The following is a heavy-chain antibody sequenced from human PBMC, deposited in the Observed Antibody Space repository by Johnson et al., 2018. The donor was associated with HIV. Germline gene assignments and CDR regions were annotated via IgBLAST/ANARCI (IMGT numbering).Heavy chain of an antibody. D-gene: IGHD1-26*01. CDR2: IRSETYSYAT. Sequence: VQLVESGGGLVQPDGSLKLSCAASGFTVSDSAMHWVRQTSGKGLEWVGRIRSETYSYATAYAASVNGRFTISRDNSKNTLHLQMNSLRGEDTAVYYCARGGRYSESVNDAHDIWGQGTKVTVSS. CDR3: ARGGRYSESVNDAHDI. CDR1: GFTVSDSA. J-gene: IGHJ3*02. V-gene: IGHV3-73*02.